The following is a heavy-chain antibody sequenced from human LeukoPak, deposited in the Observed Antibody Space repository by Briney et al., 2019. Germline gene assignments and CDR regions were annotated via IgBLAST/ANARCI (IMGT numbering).Heavy chain of an antibody. CDR3: AKDLGSGSYVRFESDY. D-gene: IGHD3-10*01. Sequence: GGSLRLSCVVSGFTFSPYSMNWVRQAPGKGLEWVAYISGRTSTIYYADSVKGRFTISRDNSKNTLYLQMNSLRAEDTAVYYYAKDLGSGSYVRFESDYWGQGTLVTVSS. CDR2: ISGRTSTI. V-gene: IGHV3-48*01. J-gene: IGHJ4*02. CDR1: GFTFSPYS.